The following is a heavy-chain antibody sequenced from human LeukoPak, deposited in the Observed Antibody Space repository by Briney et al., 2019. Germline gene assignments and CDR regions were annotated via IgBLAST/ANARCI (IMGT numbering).Heavy chain of an antibody. D-gene: IGHD6-13*01. CDR3: ARHRATSSWDFDY. CDR2: IYHSGST. J-gene: IGHJ4*02. CDR1: DFSISSGYY. Sequence: SETLSLTCAVSDFSISSGYYWGWIRQPPGKGLEWIGSIYHSGSTYYNLPLKSRVTISINTSKNQFSLRLSSVTAADTAVYCCARHRATSSWDFDYWGQGTLVTVSS. V-gene: IGHV4-38-2*01.